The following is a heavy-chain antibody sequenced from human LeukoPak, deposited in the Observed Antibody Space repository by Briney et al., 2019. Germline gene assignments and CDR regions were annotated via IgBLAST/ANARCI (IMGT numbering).Heavy chain of an antibody. J-gene: IGHJ4*02. CDR2: IYYSESA. D-gene: IGHD3-9*01. CDR1: GGSISSSY. CDR3: ARKRSFDL. Sequence: PSETLSLTCTVSGGSISSSYWSWIRQPPGKRLEWIGCIYYSESATYNPSLKSRVTISLDTSKNQFFLKLGSVTAADTAVYYCARKRSFDLWGQGTLVTVSS. V-gene: IGHV4-59*12.